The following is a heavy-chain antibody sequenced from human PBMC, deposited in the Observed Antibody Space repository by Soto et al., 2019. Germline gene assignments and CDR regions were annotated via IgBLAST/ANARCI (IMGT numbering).Heavy chain of an antibody. V-gene: IGHV3-48*02. J-gene: IGHJ4*02. CDR1: GFTFSSYS. CDR2: ISSSSSTI. CDR3: AREETHDYSNHFDY. D-gene: IGHD4-4*01. Sequence: EVQLVESGGGLVQPGGSLRLSCAASGFTFSSYSMNWVRQAPGQGLEWVSYISSSSSTIYYADYVKGRFTISRDNAKNSLYLQMNSLRDEDTAVYYCAREETHDYSNHFDYWGQGTLVTVSS.